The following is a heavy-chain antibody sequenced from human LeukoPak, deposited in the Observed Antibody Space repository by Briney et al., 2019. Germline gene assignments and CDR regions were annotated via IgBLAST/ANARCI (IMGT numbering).Heavy chain of an antibody. Sequence: GGSLRFSCAAAGFTFTGYAMSWVRQAPGERLEWVSAFGGGVLGPHYTDSVKGRFTISRDDSKTTPYLQTHCLRAEDTAVYSCARPGFSVAGTRWFDPWGEGALVTASS. J-gene: IGHJ5*02. CDR2: FGGGVLGP. CDR3: ARPGFSVAGTRWFDP. D-gene: IGHD6-19*01. V-gene: IGHV3-23*01. CDR1: GFTFTGYA.